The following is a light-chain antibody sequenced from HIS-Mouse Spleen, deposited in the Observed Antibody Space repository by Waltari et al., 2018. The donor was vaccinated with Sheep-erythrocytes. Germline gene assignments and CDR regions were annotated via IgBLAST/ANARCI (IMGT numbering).Light chain of an antibody. CDR3: CSYAGSSTPWV. CDR2: EGS. V-gene: IGLV2-23*01. Sequence: QSALTQPASVSGSPGQSITIACTGTSSDVGSYNLFSWYQQHPGNAPKLMIYEGSKRPSGVSNRFSGSKSGNTASLTISGLQAEDEADYYCCSYAGSSTPWVFGGGTKLTVL. J-gene: IGLJ3*02. CDR1: SSDVGSYNL.